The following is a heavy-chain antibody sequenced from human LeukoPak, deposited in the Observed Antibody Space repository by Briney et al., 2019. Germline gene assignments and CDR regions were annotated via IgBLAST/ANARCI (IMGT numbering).Heavy chain of an antibody. CDR2: IIPIFGTA. D-gene: IGHD3-9*01. J-gene: IGHJ4*02. Sequence: SVKVSCKASGGTFSSYAISWVRQAPGQGLEWMGGIIPIFGTANYAQKFQGRVTITADESTSTAYMGLSSLRSEDTAVYYCASHYDILTGYFDYWGQGTLVTVSS. V-gene: IGHV1-69*13. CDR3: ASHYDILTGYFDY. CDR1: GGTFSSYA.